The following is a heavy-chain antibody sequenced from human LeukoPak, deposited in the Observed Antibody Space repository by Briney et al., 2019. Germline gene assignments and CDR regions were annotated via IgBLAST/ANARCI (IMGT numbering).Heavy chain of an antibody. J-gene: IGHJ2*01. CDR1: GGSISSGDYY. CDR3: AREPYCGGDCPYWYFDL. CDR2: IYYSGST. Sequence: PSETLSLTCTVSGGSISSGDYYWSWIRQPPGKGLEWIGYIYYSGSTYYNPSLKSRVTISVDTSKNQFSLKLSSVTAADTAVYYCAREPYCGGDCPYWYFDLWGRGTLVTVSS. D-gene: IGHD2-21*02. V-gene: IGHV4-30-4*01.